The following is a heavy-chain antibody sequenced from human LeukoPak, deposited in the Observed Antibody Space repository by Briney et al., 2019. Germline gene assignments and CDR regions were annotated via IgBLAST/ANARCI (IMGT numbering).Heavy chain of an antibody. CDR1: GFTFSSYA. D-gene: IGHD2-15*01. J-gene: IGHJ4*02. CDR3: ARAPTRGNPLFDY. V-gene: IGHV3-23*01. CDR2: ISGSGGST. Sequence: ESGGSLRLSCAASGFTFSSYAMSWVRQAPGKGLEWVSAISGSGGSTYYADSVKGRFTISRDNAKNSLYLQMNSLRAEDTAVYYCARAPTRGNPLFDYWGQGTLVTVSS.